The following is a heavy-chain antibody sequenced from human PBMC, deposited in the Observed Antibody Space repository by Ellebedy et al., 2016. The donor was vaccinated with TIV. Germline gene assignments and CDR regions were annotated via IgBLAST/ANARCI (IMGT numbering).Heavy chain of an antibody. V-gene: IGHV3-30*03. CDR1: GFTFSSHG. CDR3: VRDGDGYNFDY. CDR2: ISFDGNYK. Sequence: PGGSLRLSCAASGFTFSSHGMHWVRQAPGKGLEWVAVISFDGNYKYYPDSVKGRFTISRDNSKTTLYLQMNSLRVEDTAVYYCVRDGDGYNFDYWGQGALVTVSS. D-gene: IGHD5-24*01. J-gene: IGHJ4*02.